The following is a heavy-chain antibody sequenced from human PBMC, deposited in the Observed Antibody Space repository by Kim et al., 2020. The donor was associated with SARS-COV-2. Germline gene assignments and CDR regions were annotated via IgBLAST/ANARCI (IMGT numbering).Heavy chain of an antibody. V-gene: IGHV4-39*07. CDR3: SRGLSGLVCLASCGMD. Sequence: SETLSLTCTVSGGSISSNSYCWGWIRQPPGKGLNWIGFIYYSGSTCYNPTLKSRFTISIYTSKNHLSLKLISVTATDTAVYSWSRGLSGLVCLASCGMD. CDR1: GGSISSNSYC. J-gene: IGHJ6*01. CDR2: IYYSGST. D-gene: IGHD3-9*01.